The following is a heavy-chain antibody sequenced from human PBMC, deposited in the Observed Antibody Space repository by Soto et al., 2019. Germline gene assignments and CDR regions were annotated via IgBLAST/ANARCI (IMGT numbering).Heavy chain of an antibody. D-gene: IGHD5-12*01. CDR3: AKGPLVYARGYSGYGYYYYGMDV. V-gene: IGHV3-30*18. CDR1: GFTFSSYG. CDR2: ISYDGSNK. Sequence: SLILSCAASGFTFSSYGMHWVRQAPGKGLEWVAVISYDGSNKYYADSVKGRFTISRDNSKNTLYLQMNSLRAEDTAVYYCAKGPLVYARGYSGYGYYYYGMDVWGQGXTVTVSS. J-gene: IGHJ6*02.